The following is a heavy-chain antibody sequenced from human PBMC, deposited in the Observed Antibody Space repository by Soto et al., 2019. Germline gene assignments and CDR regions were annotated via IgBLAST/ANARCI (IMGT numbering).Heavy chain of an antibody. D-gene: IGHD3-22*01. CDR3: ALRCMAVVPEY. V-gene: IGHV4-59*01. Sequence: QVQLQESGPGLVKPSETLSLTCAVSGDSISSYYCMWIRQPPGKGLESIGYLYYGRSANYNPSLSGRVTLSVDTSTNQCSLTLSSITAADTAVYYCALRCMAVVPEYWGQGTLVTFSA. J-gene: IGHJ4*02. CDR1: GDSISSYY. CDR2: LYYGRSA.